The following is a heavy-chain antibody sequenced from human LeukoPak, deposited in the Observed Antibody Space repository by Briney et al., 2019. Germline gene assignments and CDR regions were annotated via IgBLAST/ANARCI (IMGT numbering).Heavy chain of an antibody. Sequence: GGSLRLSCAASGFTFSSYEMNWVRQAPGKGLEWVSYISRSGSTIYYADSVKGRFTISRDNAKNSLYLQMNSLRAEDTAVYYCARLNSYDSSGYEEYFQHWGQGTLVTVSS. D-gene: IGHD3-22*01. V-gene: IGHV3-48*03. CDR2: ISRSGSTI. J-gene: IGHJ1*01. CDR1: GFTFSSYE. CDR3: ARLNSYDSSGYEEYFQH.